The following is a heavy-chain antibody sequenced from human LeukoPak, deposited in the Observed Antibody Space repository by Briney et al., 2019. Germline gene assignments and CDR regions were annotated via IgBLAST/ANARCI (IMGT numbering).Heavy chain of an antibody. CDR3: ATYCSGGTCSSNY. J-gene: IGHJ4*02. CDR1: GGTFSTYA. Sequence: SVKVSCKASGGTFSTYAISWVRQAPGQGLEWMGRIIPILGVANYAQRFQGRVTITADKSTGTAYMELSSLRSEDTAVYYCATYCSGGTCSSNYWGQGTPVTVSS. D-gene: IGHD2-15*01. CDR2: IIPILGVA. V-gene: IGHV1-69*04.